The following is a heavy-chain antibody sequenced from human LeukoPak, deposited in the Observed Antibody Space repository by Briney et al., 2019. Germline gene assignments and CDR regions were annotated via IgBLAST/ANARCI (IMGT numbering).Heavy chain of an antibody. J-gene: IGHJ4*02. CDR2: IYHSGST. CDR3: ARGLTIFGVVIGYYFDY. CDR1: GGSISSGGYY. V-gene: IGHV4-30-2*01. D-gene: IGHD3-3*01. Sequence: PSQTLSLTCTVSGGSISSGGYYWSWIRQPPGKGLEWIGYIYHSGSTYYNPSLKSRVTISVDRSKNQFSLKLSSVTAADTAVYYCARGLTIFGVVIGYYFDYWGQGTLVTVSS.